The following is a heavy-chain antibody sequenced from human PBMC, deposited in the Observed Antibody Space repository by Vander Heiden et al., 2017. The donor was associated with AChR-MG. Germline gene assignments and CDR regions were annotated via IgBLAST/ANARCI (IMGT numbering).Heavy chain of an antibody. CDR2: IYYSGST. J-gene: IGHJ3*02. CDR1: GGSISRYY. V-gene: IGHV4-59*01. Sequence: QVQLQESGPGLVKPSETLSLTCTVSGGSISRYYWSWLRPPPGKGLEWIGYIYYSGSTNYNPSLKSRVTISVDTSKNQFSLKLSSVTAADTAVYYCARLGKATYYDFWSGYCSERSGAFDIWGQGTMVTVSS. CDR3: ARLGKATYYDFWSGYCSERSGAFDI. D-gene: IGHD3-3*01.